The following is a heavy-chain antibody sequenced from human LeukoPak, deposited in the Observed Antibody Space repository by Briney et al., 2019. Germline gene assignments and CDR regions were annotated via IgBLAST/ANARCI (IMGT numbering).Heavy chain of an antibody. CDR2: INPNSGGT. D-gene: IGHD2-2*01. J-gene: IGHJ4*02. Sequence: ASVKVSCKASGYTFTGYYMHWMRQAPGQGLEWMGWINPNSGGTNYAQKFQGRVTMTRDTSISTAYMELSRLRSDDTAVYYCARDVIVVVPAARFDYWGQGTLVTVSS. V-gene: IGHV1-2*02. CDR3: ARDVIVVVPAARFDY. CDR1: GYTFTGYY.